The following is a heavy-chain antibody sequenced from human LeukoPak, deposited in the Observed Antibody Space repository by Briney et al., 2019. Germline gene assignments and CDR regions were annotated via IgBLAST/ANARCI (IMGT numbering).Heavy chain of an antibody. CDR3: ARGRGDSRGWYVDY. V-gene: IGHV3-7*01. CDR1: GFTFSSYW. Sequence: GGSLRLSCAASGFTFSSYWMSWVRQAPGKGLEWVANIKKDGSEKYYVDSVKGRLTISRENAKNSLYLQMNSLRAGDTAVYYCARGRGDSRGWYVDYWGHGTLVTVSS. CDR2: IKKDGSEK. J-gene: IGHJ4*01. D-gene: IGHD6-19*01.